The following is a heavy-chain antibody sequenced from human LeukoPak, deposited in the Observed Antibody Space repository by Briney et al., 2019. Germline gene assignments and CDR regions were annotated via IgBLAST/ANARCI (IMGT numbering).Heavy chain of an antibody. J-gene: IGHJ4*02. CDR3: AGEWELVH. CDR1: GFTVSSNY. Sequence: GGSLRLSCAASGFTVSSNYMSWVRQAPGKGLEWVSVIYSGGTTNYADSVKGRFTISRDNSKNTLFLQMNRLRAEDTAVYYCAGEWELVHWGQGTLVTVSS. CDR2: IYSGGTT. V-gene: IGHV3-66*01. D-gene: IGHD1-26*01.